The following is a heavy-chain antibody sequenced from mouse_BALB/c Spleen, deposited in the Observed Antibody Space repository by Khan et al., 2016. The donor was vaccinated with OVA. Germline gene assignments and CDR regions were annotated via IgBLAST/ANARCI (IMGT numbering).Heavy chain of an antibody. D-gene: IGHD2-10*02. CDR1: RYIITSYW. J-gene: IGHJ4*01. CDR2: IYTGTGST. CDR3: SREKYGNYWGAMDY. V-gene: IGHV1-76*01. Sequence: VELKESGTELVRPGASVKLSCKTSRYIITSYWIHWVKQRSGQGLEWIARIYTGTGSTYYNEKFKGKATLNADQSYSTSFMPLSSLKSEDSAVFFYSREKYGNYWGAMDYWGQGTSVTVSS.